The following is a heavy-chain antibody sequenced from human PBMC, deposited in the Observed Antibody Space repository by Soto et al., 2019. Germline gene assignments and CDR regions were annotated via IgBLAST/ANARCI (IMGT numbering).Heavy chain of an antibody. CDR2: ISWDSGVI. J-gene: IGHJ4*02. Sequence: EVHLVESGGGLAQPGRSLRLSCVASGFSLDHYAMHWVRQAPGKGLEWVSGISWDSGVIDYADSVRGRFTTSRDNAKNYLYLQMTSLRAEDTALYYCVKDNVGVYCSGGSCYFDYWGQGSLVTVSS. CDR3: VKDNVGVYCSGGSCYFDY. CDR1: GFSLDHYA. V-gene: IGHV3-9*01. D-gene: IGHD2-15*01.